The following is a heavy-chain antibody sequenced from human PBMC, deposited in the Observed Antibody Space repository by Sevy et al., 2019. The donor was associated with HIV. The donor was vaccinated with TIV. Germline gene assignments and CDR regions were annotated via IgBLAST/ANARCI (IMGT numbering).Heavy chain of an antibody. Sequence: GGSLRLSCEASGFTLSDYDMTWIRQAPGKGLEWVSYISSTSYYINYADSAKGRFTISRDNAKNSLYLQMNSLRADDTAVYYCARGDYCITNSCYRPDDYGLDVWGQGTTVTVSS. V-gene: IGHV3-11*06. CDR1: GFTLSDYD. D-gene: IGHD2-2*01. CDR3: ARGDYCITNSCYRPDDYGLDV. CDR2: ISSTSYYI. J-gene: IGHJ6*02.